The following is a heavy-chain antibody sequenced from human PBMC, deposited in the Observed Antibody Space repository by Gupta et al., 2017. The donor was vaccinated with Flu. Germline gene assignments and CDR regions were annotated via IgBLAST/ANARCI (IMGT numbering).Heavy chain of an antibody. CDR3: TKIFWNVAGPIDPFDH. D-gene: IGHD3-3*01. J-gene: IGHJ4*02. Sequence: EVNLLESGGGLVQPGGSLRLSCVVSGFTFNTYAMGWVRQAPGKGLEWVSTITATGDNTDYADSGKGRFTSSRDNYRDTMFLQMSSLRPEDKAVYYCTKIFWNVAGPIDPFDHWGQGTLVPVSS. CDR2: ITATGDNT. CDR1: GFTFNTYA. V-gene: IGHV3-23*01.